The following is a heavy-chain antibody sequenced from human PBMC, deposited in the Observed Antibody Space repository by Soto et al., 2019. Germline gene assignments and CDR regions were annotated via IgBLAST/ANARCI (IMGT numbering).Heavy chain of an antibody. CDR3: ARDFGSSPPLTLKTVGH. CDR1: GFTFSSYS. Sequence: QVQLVESGGGAVQPGRSLRLSCAASGFTFSSYSMHWVRQAPGKGLEWVAIVSNDGINEYYSDSVMGRFTISRDNSKNTLWLQMNSLRDEDTAVYYCARDFGSSPPLTLKTVGHWGQGTLVSVSS. CDR2: VSNDGINE. V-gene: IGHV3-30*03. J-gene: IGHJ4*02. D-gene: IGHD1-26*01.